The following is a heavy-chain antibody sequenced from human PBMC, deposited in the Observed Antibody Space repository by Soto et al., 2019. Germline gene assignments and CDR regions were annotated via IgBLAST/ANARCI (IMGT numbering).Heavy chain of an antibody. D-gene: IGHD6-19*01. CDR2: INAGNGHT. CDR3: ARAVAVPADFDY. V-gene: IGHV1-3*05. Sequence: QVQLVQSGAEEKKPGASVKVSCKASGYTFTVYAIHWVRQAPGQRLEWMGWINAGNGHTKYSQKFQGRVTITRDTSASTAYMELSSLRSEDTALYYRARAVAVPADFDYWGQGTLVTVSS. J-gene: IGHJ4*02. CDR1: GYTFTVYA.